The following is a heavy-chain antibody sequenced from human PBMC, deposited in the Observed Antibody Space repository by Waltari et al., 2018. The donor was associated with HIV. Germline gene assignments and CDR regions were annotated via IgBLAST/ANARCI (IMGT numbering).Heavy chain of an antibody. D-gene: IGHD3-9*01. J-gene: IGHJ4*02. CDR2: IYHSGST. CDR3: ARVSSLTGYYKALDY. CDR1: GGSISSSNW. V-gene: IGHV4-4*02. Sequence: QVQLQDSGPGLVKPSGTLSLTCVVSGGSISSSNWWSWVRQPPGKGLEGIGEIYHSGSTNYNPSLKSRVTISVDKSKDKFTLKLRSVTAADTAVYFCARVSSLTGYYKALDYWGQGTLVTVSS.